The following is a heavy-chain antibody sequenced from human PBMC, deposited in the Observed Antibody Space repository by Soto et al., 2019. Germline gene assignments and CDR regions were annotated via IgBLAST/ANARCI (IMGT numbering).Heavy chain of an antibody. V-gene: IGHV4-30-2*01. CDR1: GGPINSGGYS. Sequence: SETLSLTCAVSGGPINSGGYSGSWIRQPPGKGLEWIGYIYHPGSTKYHPSLKGRAIISIDMSKNQFSLNLSSVTAADTAFYYCARRRGVVMAGGNAWFDPWGQGILVTVSS. D-gene: IGHD2-8*01. J-gene: IGHJ5*02. CDR3: ARRRGVVMAGGNAWFDP. CDR2: IYHPGST.